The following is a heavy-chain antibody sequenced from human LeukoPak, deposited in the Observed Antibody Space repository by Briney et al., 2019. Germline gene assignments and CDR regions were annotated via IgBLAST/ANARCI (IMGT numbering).Heavy chain of an antibody. D-gene: IGHD3-3*01. CDR2: ISYDGSNK. J-gene: IGHJ4*02. V-gene: IGHV3-30-3*01. CDR1: GFTFSSYA. CDR3: VKGTARIRFLEWLLPESYYFDY. Sequence: PGRSLRLSGAASGFTFSSYAMHWVRQAPGKGLEWVAVISYDGSNKYYADSVKGRFTISRDNSKNTLYLQMNSLRAEDTAVYYCVKGTARIRFLEWLLPESYYFDYWGQGTLVTVSS.